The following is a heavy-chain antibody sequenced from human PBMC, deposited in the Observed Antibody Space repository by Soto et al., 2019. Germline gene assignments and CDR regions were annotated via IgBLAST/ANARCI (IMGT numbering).Heavy chain of an antibody. CDR2: IYHSGST. V-gene: IGHV4-30-2*01. J-gene: IGHJ5*02. Sequence: SETLSLTCAVSGGSISSGGYSWSWIRQPPGKGLEWIGYIYHSGSTYYNPSLKSRVTISVDRSKNQFSLRLSSVTVADTAVYYCARVPGPWGQGTLVTVSS. CDR1: GGSISSGGYS. CDR3: ARVPGP.